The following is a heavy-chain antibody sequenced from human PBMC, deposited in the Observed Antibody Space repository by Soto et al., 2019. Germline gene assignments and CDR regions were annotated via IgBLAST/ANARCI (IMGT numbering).Heavy chain of an antibody. D-gene: IGHD5-12*01. Sequence: SGPTLVNPTETLTLTCTVSGFSLSNARMGVSWIRQPPGKALEWLAHIFSNDEKYYSTSLKSRLTISKDTSKSQVVLTMTNMDPVDTATYYCARIQRGGYDSSYYYMDVWGKGTTVTVSS. V-gene: IGHV2-26*01. CDR1: GFSLSNARMG. CDR2: IFSNDEK. CDR3: ARIQRGGYDSSYYYMDV. J-gene: IGHJ6*03.